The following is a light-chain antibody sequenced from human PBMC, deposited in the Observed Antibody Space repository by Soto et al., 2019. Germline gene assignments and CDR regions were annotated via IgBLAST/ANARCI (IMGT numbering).Light chain of an antibody. V-gene: IGLV1-40*01. CDR1: SYNIGAGYE. CDR3: QSYDSSLSGYV. CDR2: ENN. J-gene: IGLJ1*01. Sequence: QSVLTQPPSVSEAPGQRFTISCTGSSYNIGAGYEAHWYQQVPGTAPKLLIYENNNRPSGVPDRFSGSKSGTSASLAITGLQAEDEAEYYCQSYDSSLSGYVFGTGTKVTVL.